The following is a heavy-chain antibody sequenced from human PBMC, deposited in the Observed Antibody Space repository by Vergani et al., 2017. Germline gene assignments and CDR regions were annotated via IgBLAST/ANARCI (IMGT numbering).Heavy chain of an antibody. D-gene: IGHD2-8*01. CDR1: GGSISSSSYY. CDR3: ARVTLRGYCTNGVCPPGVYNWFDP. Sequence: QLQLQESGPGLVKPSETLSLTCPVSGGSISSSSYYWGWIRQPPGKGLEWIGSIYYSGSTYYNPSLKSRVTISVDTSKNQFSLKLSSATAADTAVYYCARVTLRGYCTNGVCPPGVYNWFDPWGQGTLVTVST. J-gene: IGHJ5*02. CDR2: IYYSGST. V-gene: IGHV4-39*07.